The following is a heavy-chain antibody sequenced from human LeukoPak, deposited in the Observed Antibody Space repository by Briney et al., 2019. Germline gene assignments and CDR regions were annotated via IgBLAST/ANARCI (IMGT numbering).Heavy chain of an antibody. CDR3: ARLLNYYDSSGYYYGQGYGAFDI. Sequence: ASVKVSCKASGYTFTSYGISWVRQAPGQGLEWMGWISAYNGNTNYAQKLQGRVTMTTDTSTSTAYMELRSLRSDDAAVYYCARLLNYYDSSGYYYGQGYGAFDIWGQGTMVTVSS. V-gene: IGHV1-18*01. D-gene: IGHD3-22*01. J-gene: IGHJ3*02. CDR1: GYTFTSYG. CDR2: ISAYNGNT.